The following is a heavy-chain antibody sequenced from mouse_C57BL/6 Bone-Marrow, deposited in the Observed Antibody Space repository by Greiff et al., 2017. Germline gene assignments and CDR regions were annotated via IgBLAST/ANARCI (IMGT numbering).Heavy chain of an antibody. CDR1: GYTFTSYW. CDR2: IDPNSGGT. V-gene: IGHV1-72*01. D-gene: IGHD1-1*01. J-gene: IGHJ1*03. Sequence: QLQQPGAELVKPGASVKLSCKASGYTFTSYWMHWVKQRPGRGLEWIGRIDPNSGGTKYNEKFKSKATLTVDKPSSTAYMQLSSLTSEDSAVYYCARGAITTVVARDWYFDVWGTGTTVTVSS. CDR3: ARGAITTVVARDWYFDV.